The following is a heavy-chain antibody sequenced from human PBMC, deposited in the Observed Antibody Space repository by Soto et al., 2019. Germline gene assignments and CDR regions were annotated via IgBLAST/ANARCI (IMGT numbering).Heavy chain of an antibody. CDR1: GGTFSSYT. D-gene: IGHD6-6*01. CDR3: ARDAAARSPNYYYYYYMDV. V-gene: IGHV1-69*04. J-gene: IGHJ6*03. Sequence: SVKVSCKASGGTFSSYTISWVRQAPGQGLEWMGRIIPILGIANYAQKFQGRVTITADKSTSTAYMELSSLRSEDTAVYYCARDAAARSPNYYYYYYMDVWGKGTTVTVSS. CDR2: IIPILGIA.